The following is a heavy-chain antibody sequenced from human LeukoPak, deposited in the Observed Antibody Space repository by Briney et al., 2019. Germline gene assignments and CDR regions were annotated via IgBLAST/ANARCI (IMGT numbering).Heavy chain of an antibody. V-gene: IGHV1-24*01. Sequence: APVKDSCKVSGYTLTELSMHWVRQAPGKGLEWMGGFDPEDGETIYAQKFQGGVTMTEDTSTDTAYMELSSLRSEDTAVYYCATPRYPYYYYMDVWGKGTTVTVSS. CDR2: FDPEDGET. D-gene: IGHD3-9*01. J-gene: IGHJ6*03. CDR3: ATPRYPYYYYMDV. CDR1: GYTLTELS.